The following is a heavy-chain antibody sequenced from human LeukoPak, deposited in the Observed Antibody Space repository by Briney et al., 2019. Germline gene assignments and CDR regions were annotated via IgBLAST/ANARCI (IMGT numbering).Heavy chain of an antibody. J-gene: IGHJ4*02. Sequence: PGGSLRLSCAASGFTFNNYAMNWVRQARGRGLEWVSGISASGGSRYYADSVKGRFPISRANSKNTLYLPMNSLRAEDTAIYYCAKDIPPAFLYYFDYWGQGTLVTVSS. D-gene: IGHD2-2*02. CDR2: ISASGGSR. CDR1: GFTFNNYA. CDR3: AKDIPPAFLYYFDY. V-gene: IGHV3-23*01.